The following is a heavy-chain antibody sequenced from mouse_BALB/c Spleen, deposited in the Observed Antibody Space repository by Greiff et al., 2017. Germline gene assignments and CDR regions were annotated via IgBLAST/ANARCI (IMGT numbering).Heavy chain of an antibody. V-gene: IGHV1-31*01. CDR1: GYSFTGYY. J-gene: IGHJ3*01. Sequence: VQLKESGPELVKPGASVKISCKASGYSFTGYYMHWVKQSHVKSLEWIGRINPYNGATSYNQNFKDKASLTVDKSSSTAYMELHSLTSEDSAVYYCARESGSWFAYWGQGTLVTVSA. D-gene: IGHD4-1*01. CDR2: INPYNGAT. CDR3: ARESGSWFAY.